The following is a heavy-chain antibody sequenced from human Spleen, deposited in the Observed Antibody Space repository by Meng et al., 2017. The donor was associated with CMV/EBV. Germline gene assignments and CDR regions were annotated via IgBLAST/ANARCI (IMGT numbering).Heavy chain of an antibody. CDR3: AREVIAVAGPGPNGWFDP. Sequence: ISSGDYYWSWIRQPPGKGLEWIGYIYYSGSTYYNPSLKSRVTISVDTSKNQFSLKLSSVTAADTAVYYCAREVIAVAGPGPNGWFDPWGQGTLVTVSS. V-gene: IGHV4-30-4*01. J-gene: IGHJ5*02. D-gene: IGHD6-19*01. CDR2: IYYSGST. CDR1: ISSGDYY.